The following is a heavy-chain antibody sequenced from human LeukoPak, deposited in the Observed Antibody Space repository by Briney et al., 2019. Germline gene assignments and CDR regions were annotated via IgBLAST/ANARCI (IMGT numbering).Heavy chain of an antibody. J-gene: IGHJ4*02. Sequence: GGSLRLSCAASGFTSSSHWMSWVRQAPGQGLEWVANINQYGSEKYYVDSVKGRFTISRDNAKNSLYLQMNSLRAEDTAVYYCARSYGNYAGCLDYWGQGTLVIVSS. CDR2: INQYGSEK. CDR3: ARSYGNYAGCLDY. D-gene: IGHD4-11*01. V-gene: IGHV3-7*01. CDR1: GFTSSSHW.